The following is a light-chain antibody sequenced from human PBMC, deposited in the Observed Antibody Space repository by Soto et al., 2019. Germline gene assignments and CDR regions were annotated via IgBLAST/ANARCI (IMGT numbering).Light chain of an antibody. Sequence: EIVLTQSPATLSLSPRERATLSCRASQSVGGYLAWYQQRPGQAPRVLIYDASNRATGIPVRFSGSGSGTGFTLTISSLEPEDSAVYYCQQRHAWPITVGQGTRLEIK. CDR1: QSVGGY. CDR2: DAS. V-gene: IGKV3-11*01. J-gene: IGKJ5*01. CDR3: QQRHAWPIT.